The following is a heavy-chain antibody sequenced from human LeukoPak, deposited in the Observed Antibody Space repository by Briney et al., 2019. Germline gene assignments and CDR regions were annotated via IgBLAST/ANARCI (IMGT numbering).Heavy chain of an antibody. CDR2: INHSGST. CDR1: GGSFSGYY. J-gene: IGHJ4*02. V-gene: IGHV4-34*01. CDR3: ARRPVVITSRFFDY. Sequence: SETLSLTCAVYGGSFSGYYWSWIRQPPGKGLEWIGEINHSGSTNYNPSLKSRVTISIDTSKNQFSLKLSSVTAADTAMYYCARRPVVITSRFFDYWGQGTLVTVSS. D-gene: IGHD3-22*01.